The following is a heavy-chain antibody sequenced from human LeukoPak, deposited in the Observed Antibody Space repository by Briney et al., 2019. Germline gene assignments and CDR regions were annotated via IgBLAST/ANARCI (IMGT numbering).Heavy chain of an antibody. D-gene: IGHD1-26*01. CDR2: IDPSDSYN. CDR3: ARHVGEISTIDS. J-gene: IGHJ4*02. V-gene: IGHV5-10-1*01. CDR1: GYTFTSHW. Sequence: GESLKISCKTSGYTFTSHWISWVRQMPGTGLEWMGKIDPSDSYNNYSPSFQGHVTIPTDKSIATAYLQWSSLKASDTAVYYCARHVGEISTIDSWGQGTLVTVSS.